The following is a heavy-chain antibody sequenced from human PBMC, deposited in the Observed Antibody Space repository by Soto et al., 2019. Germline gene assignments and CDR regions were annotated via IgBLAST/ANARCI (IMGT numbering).Heavy chain of an antibody. CDR1: GGTFSSYA. D-gene: IGHD3-16*02. CDR2: IIPIFGTA. J-gene: IGHJ6*02. V-gene: IGHV1-69*13. Sequence: ASVKVSCKASGGTFSSYAISWVRQAPGQGLEWMGGIIPIFGTANYAQKFQGRVTITADESTSTAYMELSSLRSEDKAVYYCAREPILNYVWGSYRYAENYYYYGMDVWGQGTTVTVSS. CDR3: AREPILNYVWGSYRYAENYYYYGMDV.